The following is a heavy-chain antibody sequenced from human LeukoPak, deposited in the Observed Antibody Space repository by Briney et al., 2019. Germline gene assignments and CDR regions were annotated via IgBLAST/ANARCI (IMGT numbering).Heavy chain of an antibody. CDR3: GRGGYSVIDY. CDR1: SGSISSYY. V-gene: IGHV4-59*08. J-gene: IGHJ4*02. D-gene: IGHD5-18*01. CDR2: IFYTGST. Sequence: ASETLSLTCTVSSGSISSYYWTWIRQPPGKGLEWIGYIFYTGSTNYNPSLKSRVTMSVDTSKNQFSLKLSSATAADTAVYYCGRGGYSVIDYWGQGTLVTVSS.